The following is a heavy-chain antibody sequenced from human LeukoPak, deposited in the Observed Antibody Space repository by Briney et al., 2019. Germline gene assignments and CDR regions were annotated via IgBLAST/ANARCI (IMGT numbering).Heavy chain of an antibody. V-gene: IGHV4-39*01. Sequence: PSETLSLTCAVYGGSFSGYYWGWTRQPPGKGLERIGSIYYSGSTYYNPSLKSRVTISVDTSKNQFSLKLSSVTAADTAVYYCARHVYSGSYYPDYWGQGTLVTVSS. J-gene: IGHJ4*02. D-gene: IGHD1-26*01. CDR1: GGSFSGYY. CDR2: IYYSGST. CDR3: ARHVYSGSYYPDY.